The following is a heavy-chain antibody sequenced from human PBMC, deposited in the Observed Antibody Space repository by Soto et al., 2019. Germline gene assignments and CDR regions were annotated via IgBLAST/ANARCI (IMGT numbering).Heavy chain of an antibody. J-gene: IGHJ4*01. D-gene: IGHD1-26*01. CDR3: ARVSKTWEDDY. Sequence: EVQLVESGGGLVQPGGSLRLSSSVSGFTFSDYGVNWVRQAPGKGLEWISYISSGSDTIYYAESVQGRFTISRDDAKNSLFLQMNNLRNEDTAVYYCARVSKTWEDDYWGHGTLVTVSS. V-gene: IGHV3-48*02. CDR1: GFTFSDYG. CDR2: ISSGSDTI.